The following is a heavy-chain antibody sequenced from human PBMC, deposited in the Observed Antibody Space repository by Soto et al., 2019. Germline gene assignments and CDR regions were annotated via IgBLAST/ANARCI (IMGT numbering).Heavy chain of an antibody. V-gene: IGHV1-3*04. CDR3: ARNVGSAWYDF. Sequence: GASVKVSCKASGYSFTGYPLHWVRQAPGQRLEWMGWINTGNGNTKYSQKIQGRVTIARDASASTAYMELSSLRSEDTAVYYCARNVGSAWYDFWGQGTLVTVSS. CDR2: INTGNGNT. J-gene: IGHJ5*01. CDR1: GYSFTGYP. D-gene: IGHD6-19*01.